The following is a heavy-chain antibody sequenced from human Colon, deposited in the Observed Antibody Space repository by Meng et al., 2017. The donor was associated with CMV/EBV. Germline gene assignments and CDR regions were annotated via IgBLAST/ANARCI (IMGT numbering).Heavy chain of an antibody. J-gene: IGHJ6*02. CDR1: EFSFSSYN. D-gene: IGHD3-10*01. CDR3: ANQMPWNYYHGMDL. Sequence: GESLKISCVVSEFSFSSYNFNWVRLAPGKGLEWVASINSTSTYIYYADSVKGRFTVSRDNSKNSPYLQMNSLRAEDTAVYYCANQMPWNYYHGMDLWGQGTTVTVSS. V-gene: IGHV3-21*01. CDR2: INSTSTYI.